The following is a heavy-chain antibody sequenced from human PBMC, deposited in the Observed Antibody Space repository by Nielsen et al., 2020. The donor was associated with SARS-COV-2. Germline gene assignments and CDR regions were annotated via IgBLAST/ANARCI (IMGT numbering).Heavy chain of an antibody. V-gene: IGHV3-30*03. D-gene: IGHD3-9*01. Sequence: GGSLRLSCVASEISFRSYGMHWVRQAPGKGLDWVAFTSYDGRDKFYADSVRGRFIVSRDNFRNTLSLHMDSLRTEDTAVYFCARQATIYMNEVSGMDVWGQGTTATVSS. CDR3: ARQATIYMNEVSGMDV. J-gene: IGHJ6*02. CDR2: TSYDGRDK. CDR1: EISFRSYG.